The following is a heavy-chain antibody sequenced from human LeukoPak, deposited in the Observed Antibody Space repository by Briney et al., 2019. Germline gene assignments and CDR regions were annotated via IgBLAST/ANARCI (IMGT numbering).Heavy chain of an antibody. V-gene: IGHV3-21*01. CDR3: ARDWDTDYYDSSGYYNDY. CDR1: GFTFSNYR. J-gene: IGHJ4*02. CDR2: ISTSGSYI. Sequence: PGGSLRLSCAASGFTFSNYRMNWVRQAPGKGLEWGSSISTSGSYIYYTHSVKSRFTISRDNAKNSLYLQMNSLRAEDTAVYYCARDWDTDYYDSSGYYNDYWGQGTLVTVSS. D-gene: IGHD3-22*01.